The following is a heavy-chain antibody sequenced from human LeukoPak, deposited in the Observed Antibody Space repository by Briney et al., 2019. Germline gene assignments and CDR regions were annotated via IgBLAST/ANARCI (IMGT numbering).Heavy chain of an antibody. J-gene: IGHJ6*03. CDR3: ARDWGVAATPGYMDV. Sequence: SETLSLTCTVSGDSISSGRYYWSWIRQPAGRGLEWIGRIYNSGRTNYNPSLKSRVTIFIDTSKDHFSLKLSSVTAADTAVYYCARDWGVAATPGYMDVWGKGTTVTVAS. D-gene: IGHD3-16*01. V-gene: IGHV4-61*10. CDR1: GDSISSGRYY. CDR2: IYNSGRT.